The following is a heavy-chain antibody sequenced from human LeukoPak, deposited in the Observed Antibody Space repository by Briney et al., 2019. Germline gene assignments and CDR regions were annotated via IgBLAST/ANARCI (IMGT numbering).Heavy chain of an antibody. D-gene: IGHD6-19*01. CDR3: ARDSSGWYSGGKTLWFDP. V-gene: IGHV3-7*01. CDR2: IKQDGSEK. CDR1: GFTFSSYW. Sequence: GGSLRLSCAASGFTFSSYWMSWVRQAPGKGLEWVANIKQDGSEKYHVDSVKGRFTISRDNAKNSLYLQMNSLRAEDTAVYYCARDSSGWYSGGKTLWFDPWGQGTLVTVSS. J-gene: IGHJ5*02.